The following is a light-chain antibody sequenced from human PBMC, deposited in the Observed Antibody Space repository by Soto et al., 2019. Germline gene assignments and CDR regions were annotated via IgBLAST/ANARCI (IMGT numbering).Light chain of an antibody. Sequence: ERVMTQSPATLSVSPGERATLSCRASQSVSSNLAWYQQKPGQAPRLLIYDASSRAAGIPARFSGSGSGTEFTLTISSLQPDDFATYYCQQYNSYWTFGQGTKVDIK. J-gene: IGKJ1*01. V-gene: IGKV3D-15*01. CDR3: QQYNSYWT. CDR1: QSVSSN. CDR2: DAS.